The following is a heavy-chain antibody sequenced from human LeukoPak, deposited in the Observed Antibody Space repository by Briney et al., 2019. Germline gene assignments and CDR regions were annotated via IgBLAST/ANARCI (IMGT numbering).Heavy chain of an antibody. D-gene: IGHD2-15*01. CDR3: ATVLGGAFDI. CDR1: GFTFSDYN. CDR2: ISSSSSYI. Sequence: GGSLRLSCAASGFTFSDYNMRWIRQAPGKGLEWVSSISSSSSYIYYADSVKGRFTISRDNAKNSLYLQMNSLRAEDTAVYYCATVLGGAFDIWGQGTMVTVSS. V-gene: IGHV3-21*01. J-gene: IGHJ3*02.